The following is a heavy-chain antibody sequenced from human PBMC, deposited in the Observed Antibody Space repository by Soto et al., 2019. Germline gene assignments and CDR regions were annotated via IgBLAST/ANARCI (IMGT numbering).Heavy chain of an antibody. Sequence: PGGSLRLSCAASGFTFSSYSMNWVRQAPGKGLEWVSSISSSSSYIYYADSVKGRFTISRDNAKNSLYLQMNSLRAEDTAVYYCATPGGNYYDSSGYLYWGQGTLVTVSS. J-gene: IGHJ4*02. CDR2: ISSSSSYI. D-gene: IGHD3-22*01. CDR1: GFTFSSYS. CDR3: ATPGGNYYDSSGYLY. V-gene: IGHV3-21*01.